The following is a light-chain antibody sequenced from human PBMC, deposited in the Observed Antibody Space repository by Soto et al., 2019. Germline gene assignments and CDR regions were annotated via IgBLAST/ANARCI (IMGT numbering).Light chain of an antibody. J-gene: IGLJ3*02. CDR1: NSNIGTNY. V-gene: IGLV1-47*01. Sequence: QSVLTQSPSASGTPGQSVTISCYGSNSNIGTNYVYWYQQLPGTAPKLVNYNDNQRPSGVPDRFSGSRSGTSASLAISGLRSEDEADYHCASWDDSLSGWVFGGGTKLTVL. CDR3: ASWDDSLSGWV. CDR2: NDN.